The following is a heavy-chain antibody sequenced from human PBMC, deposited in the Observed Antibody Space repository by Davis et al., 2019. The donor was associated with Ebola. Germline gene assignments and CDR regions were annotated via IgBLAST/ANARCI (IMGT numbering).Heavy chain of an antibody. V-gene: IGHV4-39*01. Sequence: SETLSLTCAVSGGSISSSSYYWGWIRQPPGKGLEWIGSIYNSGSTYYNPSLESRVTISVDTSKNQLPLKFTSVTAADTAVYYCARPVSPGYSYGYYYYDMDVWGQGTTVTVSS. D-gene: IGHD5-18*01. CDR1: GGSISSSSYY. CDR3: ARPVSPGYSYGYYYYDMDV. CDR2: IYNSGST. J-gene: IGHJ6*02.